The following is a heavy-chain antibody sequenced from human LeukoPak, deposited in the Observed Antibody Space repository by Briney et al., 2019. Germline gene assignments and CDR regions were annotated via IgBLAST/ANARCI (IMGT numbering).Heavy chain of an antibody. J-gene: IGHJ4*02. CDR1: GFRFSNSW. CDR2: MKTDGTRI. Sequence: PGGSLRLSCAASGFRFSNSWMYWVRQGPGKGPVWVSRMKTDGTRIEYADSVKGRFTISRDNAKNTLFLQMSSLRVEDTAVYYCAKDQAWSSGRNFGYWGQGTLVTVSS. D-gene: IGHD6-19*01. CDR3: AKDQAWSSGRNFGY. V-gene: IGHV3-74*01.